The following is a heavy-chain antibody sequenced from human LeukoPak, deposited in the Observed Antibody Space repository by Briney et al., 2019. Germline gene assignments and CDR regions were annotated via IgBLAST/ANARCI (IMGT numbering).Heavy chain of an antibody. CDR1: GFTFSSYA. J-gene: IGHJ4*02. CDR2: ISYDGSNK. CDR3: ARDFYYDSSGYYEGPPDY. V-gene: IGHV3-30*01. Sequence: GGSLRLSCAASGFTFSSYAMHWVRQAPGKGLEWVAVISYDGSNKYYADSVKGRFTISRDNSKNTLYLQMNSLRAEDTAVYYCARDFYYDSSGYYEGPPDYWGQGTLVTVSS. D-gene: IGHD3-22*01.